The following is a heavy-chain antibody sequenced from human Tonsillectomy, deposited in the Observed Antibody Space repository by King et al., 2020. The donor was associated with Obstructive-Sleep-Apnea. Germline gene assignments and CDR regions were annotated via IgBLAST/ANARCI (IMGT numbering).Heavy chain of an antibody. CDR2: INSDVSTT. J-gene: IGHJ3*02. CDR1: GFTFSSYW. D-gene: IGHD4-23*01. V-gene: IGHV3-74*01. CDR3: ARERSYYGGALDI. Sequence: VQLQESGGGLVQPGGSLRLSCAASGFTFSSYWMHWVRQAPGKGLVWVSHINSDVSTTNYADSVKGRFTISRDNAKNTLYLQMNSLRAEDTAVYYCARERSYYGGALDIWGQGTMVTVSS.